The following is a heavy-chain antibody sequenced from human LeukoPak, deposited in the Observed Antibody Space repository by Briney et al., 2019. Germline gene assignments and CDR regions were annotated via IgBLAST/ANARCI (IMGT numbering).Heavy chain of an antibody. V-gene: IGHV3-43*02. CDR1: GIAFENYA. Sequence: AGGSLRLSCAASGIAFENYAMNWVRQAPGKGLEWVSLIGEDGSTTWYADSVKGRFTISRDNGKKSLYLHMNSLRPEDTALYYCAKGFSVLTSKAYFYYHGLDVWGQGTPVTVSS. CDR2: IGEDGSTT. D-gene: IGHD3-9*01. CDR3: AKGFSVLTSKAYFYYHGLDV. J-gene: IGHJ6*02.